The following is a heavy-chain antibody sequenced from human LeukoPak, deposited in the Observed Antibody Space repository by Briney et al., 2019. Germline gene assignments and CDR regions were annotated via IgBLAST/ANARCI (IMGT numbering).Heavy chain of an antibody. CDR3: ARESSLDILTGYLSLYYYYGMDV. J-gene: IGHJ6*02. Sequence: GGSLRLSCAASGFTFSSYWMSWVRQAPGKGLEWVANIKQDGCEKYYVDSVKGRFTISRDNAKNSLYLQMNSLRAEDTAVYYCARESSLDILTGYLSLYYYYGMDVWGQGTTVTVPS. CDR1: GFTFSSYW. CDR2: IKQDGCEK. V-gene: IGHV3-7*01. D-gene: IGHD3-9*01.